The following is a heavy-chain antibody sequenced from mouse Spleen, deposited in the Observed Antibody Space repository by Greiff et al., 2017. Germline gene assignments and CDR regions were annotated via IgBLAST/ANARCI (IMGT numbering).Heavy chain of an antibody. Sequence: QVQLQQPGAELVMPGASVKLSCKASGYTFTSYWMHWVKQRPGQGLEWIGEIDPSDSYTNYNQKFKGKATLTVDKSSSTAYMQLSSLTSEDSAVYYCARPIHYYGYGAMDYWGQGTSVTVSS. CDR3: ARPIHYYGYGAMDY. V-gene: IGHV1-69*01. CDR1: GYTFTSYW. D-gene: IGHD1-2*01. J-gene: IGHJ4*01. CDR2: IDPSDSYT.